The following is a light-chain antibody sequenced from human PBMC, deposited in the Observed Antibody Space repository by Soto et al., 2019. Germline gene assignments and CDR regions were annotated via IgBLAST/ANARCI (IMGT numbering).Light chain of an antibody. J-gene: IGKJ5*01. V-gene: IGKV1-33*01. CDR3: LQSVTLPT. Sequence: MNQTPSALDATVGDRVTITCRASQGISNYLNWYQQKPGRAPKLLIYDASNLEAGVPSRFRGSGSGTDFTFTISLLQADDIATYSRLQSVTLPTFGQGTRLEIK. CDR1: QGISNY. CDR2: DAS.